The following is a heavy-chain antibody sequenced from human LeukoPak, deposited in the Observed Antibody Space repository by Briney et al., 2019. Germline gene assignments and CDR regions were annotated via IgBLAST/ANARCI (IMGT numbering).Heavy chain of an antibody. CDR3: ARGETSVTSYLQP. CDR2: ISTSSSRI. J-gene: IGHJ5*02. CDR1: GFTFNIHE. D-gene: IGHD4-17*01. Sequence: PGGSLRLSCGASGFTFNIHEMNWVRQAPGKGLEWVSFISTSSSRIYYADSVKGRFTISRDNAKNSLYLQMDSLRDEDTAVYYCARGETSVTSYLQPWGQGTLVTVSS. V-gene: IGHV3-48*02.